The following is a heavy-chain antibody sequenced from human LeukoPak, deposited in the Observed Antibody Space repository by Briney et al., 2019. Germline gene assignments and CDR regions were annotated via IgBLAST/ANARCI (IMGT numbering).Heavy chain of an antibody. CDR1: GFTFSSYA. CDR3: ARGPSARFFGVAKGAFDI. J-gene: IGHJ3*02. V-gene: IGHV3-30*04. CDR2: ISSDGSNK. Sequence: GRSLRLSCAASGFTFSSYAMHWVRQAPGKRLEWVTVISSDGSNKYYADSVKGRFTISRDNSKNTLDLQMNSLRAEDTAVYYCARGPSARFFGVAKGAFDIWGQGTMVTVSS. D-gene: IGHD3-3*01.